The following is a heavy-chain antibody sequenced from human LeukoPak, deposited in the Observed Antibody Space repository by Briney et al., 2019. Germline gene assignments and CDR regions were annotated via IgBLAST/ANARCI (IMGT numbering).Heavy chain of an antibody. J-gene: IGHJ5*02. CDR3: TREDVWGSYRYSS. CDR2: IRHKGYGGTT. Sequence: GGSLRLSCTASGFTFGDYSMCWVRQAPGKGLEWVGFIRHKGYGGTTEYAASVKGRFTISRDDSKSIAYLQMNSLKTEDTAVYYCTREDVWGSYRYSSWGQGTLVTVSS. V-gene: IGHV3-49*04. CDR1: GFTFGDYS. D-gene: IGHD3-16*02.